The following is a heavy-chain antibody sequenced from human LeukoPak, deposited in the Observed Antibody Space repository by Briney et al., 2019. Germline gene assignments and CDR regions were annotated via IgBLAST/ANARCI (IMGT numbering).Heavy chain of an antibody. Sequence: SETLSLTCTVSGGSISNYYWSWIRQPPGKGLEWIGEINHSGSTNYNPSLKSRVTISVDTSKNQFSLKLSSVTAADTAVYYCARGTEYYYDSSGYYYGYWGQGTLVTVSS. CDR1: GGSISNYY. V-gene: IGHV4-34*01. J-gene: IGHJ4*02. CDR3: ARGTEYYYDSSGYYYGY. CDR2: INHSGST. D-gene: IGHD3-22*01.